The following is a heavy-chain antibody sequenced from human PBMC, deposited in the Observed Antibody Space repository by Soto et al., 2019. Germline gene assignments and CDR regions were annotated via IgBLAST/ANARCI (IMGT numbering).Heavy chain of an antibody. V-gene: IGHV3-11*01. J-gene: IGHJ3*02. CDR2: LSISGSTI. CDR3: ARVTGYCSGCSCRDAFDI. Sequence: QVQLVESGGGLVKPGGSLRLSCAASGFTFSDYYMSWIRQAPGKGLEWVSYLSISGSTIYYADSVKGRFTISRDNAKNALYVQMNSLRAEDTAVYDCARVTGYCSGCSCRDAFDIWGQGTMVTVSS. D-gene: IGHD2-15*01. CDR1: GFTFSDYY.